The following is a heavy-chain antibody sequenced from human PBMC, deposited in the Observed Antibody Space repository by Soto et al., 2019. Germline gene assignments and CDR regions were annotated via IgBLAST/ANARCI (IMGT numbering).Heavy chain of an antibody. V-gene: IGHV1-69*02. D-gene: IGHD3-10*01. Sequence: QVQLVQSGAEVKKPGSPVRVSCTASGDTFNFYTISWVRQFPGQGPEWMGRIIPMLGMSNYAQKFQGRVKIMAAKSTRTVYMNLSGLTSEDTAVYYCATNYGSGSTHFDYWGQGTLVTVSS. CDR3: ATNYGSGSTHFDY. J-gene: IGHJ4*02. CDR2: IIPMLGMS. CDR1: GDTFNFYT.